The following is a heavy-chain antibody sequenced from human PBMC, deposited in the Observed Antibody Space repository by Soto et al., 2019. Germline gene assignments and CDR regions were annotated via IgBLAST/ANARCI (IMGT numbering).Heavy chain of an antibody. CDR3: ARQASAYYVS. D-gene: IGHD3-3*01. CDR1: GGSISSSEYY. Sequence: QLQLQESGPGLVKPSETLSLTCTVSGGSISSSEYYWGWIRQPPGKGLEWIGSIYYSGSTYYNPSLKRRVTISKASSKKEFSLKLTSATAADAALYYCARQASAYYVSWGQGTLVTVSS. V-gene: IGHV4-39*01. J-gene: IGHJ5*02. CDR2: IYYSGST.